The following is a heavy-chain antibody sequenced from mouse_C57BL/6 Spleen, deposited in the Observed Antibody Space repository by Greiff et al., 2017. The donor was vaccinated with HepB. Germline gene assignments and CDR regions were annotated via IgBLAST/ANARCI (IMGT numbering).Heavy chain of an antibody. J-gene: IGHJ2*01. CDR2: IDPSDSYT. V-gene: IGHV1-69*01. CDR3: ARAVYGSLDY. Sequence: VQLQQPGAELVMPGASVKLSCKASGYTFTSYWMHWVKQRPGQGLEWIGEIDPSDSYTNYNQKFKGKSTLTVDKSSSTAYMQLSSLTSEDSAVYYCARAVYGSLDYWGQGTTLTVSS. CDR1: GYTFTSYW. D-gene: IGHD1-1*01.